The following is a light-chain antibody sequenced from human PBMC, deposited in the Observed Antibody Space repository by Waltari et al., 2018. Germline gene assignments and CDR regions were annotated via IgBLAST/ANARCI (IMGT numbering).Light chain of an antibody. V-gene: IGKV1-39*01. J-gene: IGKJ4*01. CDR2: AAS. Sequence: DIQMTQSPSSLSASVGDRVTITCRASQSISSYLNWYQQKPWKAPKLLIYAASSLQSGVPSGFSVSGSGTDFTLTISSLQPEDFATYYCQQSYSTPLTVGGGTKVEIK. CDR1: QSISSY. CDR3: QQSYSTPLT.